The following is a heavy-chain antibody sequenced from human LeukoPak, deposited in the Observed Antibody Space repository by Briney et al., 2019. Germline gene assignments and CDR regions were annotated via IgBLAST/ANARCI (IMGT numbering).Heavy chain of an antibody. Sequence: GGSLRLSCAASGFTFSSYAMSWVRQAPGEGLEWVSAISGSGGSTYYADSVKGRFTISRDNSKNTLYLQMNSLRAEDTAVYYCAKDRYPGIAVAVGDYWGQGTLVTVSS. V-gene: IGHV3-23*01. CDR3: AKDRYPGIAVAVGDY. CDR1: GFTFSSYA. J-gene: IGHJ4*02. CDR2: ISGSGGST. D-gene: IGHD6-19*01.